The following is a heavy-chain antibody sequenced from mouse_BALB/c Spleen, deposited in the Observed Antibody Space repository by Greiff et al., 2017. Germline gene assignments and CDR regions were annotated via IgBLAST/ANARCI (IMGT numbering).Heavy chain of an antibody. J-gene: IGHJ3*01. V-gene: IGHV1-69*02. Sequence: QVQLQQSGAELVRPGASVKLSCKASGYTFTSYWINWVKQRPGQGLEWIGNIYPSDSYTNYNQKFKDKATLTVDKSSSTAYMQLSSPTSEDSAVYYCTRSTTATRFAYWGQGTLVTVSA. CDR2: IYPSDSYT. D-gene: IGHD1-2*01. CDR1: GYTFTSYW. CDR3: TRSTTATRFAY.